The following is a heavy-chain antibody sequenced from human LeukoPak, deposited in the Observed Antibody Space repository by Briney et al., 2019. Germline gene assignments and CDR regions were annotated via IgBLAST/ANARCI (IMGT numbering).Heavy chain of an antibody. CDR1: GFTFTGYA. V-gene: IGHV3-23*01. CDR3: ARRAYDSSRGYYFDY. CDR2: ITGTGGTT. J-gene: IGHJ4*02. Sequence: GGSLRLSCAASGFTFTGYAMSWVRQAPGKGLEWVSAITGTGGTTYYAASVKGRFTISRDNSKNTLYLQMNSLRAEDTAVYYCARRAYDSSRGYYFDYWGQGTLVTVSS. D-gene: IGHD3-22*01.